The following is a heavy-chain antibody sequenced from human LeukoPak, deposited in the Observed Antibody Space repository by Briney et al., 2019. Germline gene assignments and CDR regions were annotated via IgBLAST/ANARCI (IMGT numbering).Heavy chain of an antibody. CDR3: TRGPPNWGFDF. D-gene: IGHD7-27*01. CDR2: MSPNSGNT. Sequence: ASVKVSCTASGYIFTTYDINWVRQASGHRLEWLGWMSPNSGNTGYAQNFQGRVLMTRSTALSTAYMELSSLNSDDTAVYYCTRGPPNWGFDFWGQGTLVTVSS. CDR1: GYIFTTYD. J-gene: IGHJ4*02. V-gene: IGHV1-8*01.